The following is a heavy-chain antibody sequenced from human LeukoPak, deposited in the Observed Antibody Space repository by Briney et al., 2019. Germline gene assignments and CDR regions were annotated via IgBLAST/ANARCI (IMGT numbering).Heavy chain of an antibody. D-gene: IGHD6-6*01. CDR3: AKYSTSSGDAFDI. J-gene: IGHJ3*02. V-gene: IGHV4-61*02. Sequence: PSETLSLTCTVSGGSINSDSYYWSWIRQPAGKGLEWIGRIHTSGSTNYNSSLKSRVTVSVDTSKNQFSLKLSSVTAADTAVYYCAKYSTSSGDAFDIWGQGTMVTVSS. CDR1: GGSINSDSYY. CDR2: IHTSGST.